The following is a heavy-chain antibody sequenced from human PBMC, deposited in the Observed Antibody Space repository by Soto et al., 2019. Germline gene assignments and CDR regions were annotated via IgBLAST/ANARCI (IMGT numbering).Heavy chain of an antibody. V-gene: IGHV4-4*02. CDR3: ARVRALDWNYNDYFDY. Sequence: QVQLQESGPGLVKPSGTLSLTCAVSSGSISSSNWWSWVRQPPGKGLEWIGEIYHSGSTNYNPSLKSRVTISVDKSKNQFSLQLSSVTAADTAVYYCARVRALDWNYNDYFDYWGQGTLVTVSS. CDR2: IYHSGST. D-gene: IGHD1-7*01. J-gene: IGHJ4*02. CDR1: SGSISSSNW.